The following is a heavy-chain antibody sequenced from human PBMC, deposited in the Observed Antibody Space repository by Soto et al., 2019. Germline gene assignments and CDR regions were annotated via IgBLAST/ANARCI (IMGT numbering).Heavy chain of an antibody. CDR1: GFTFSNYW. D-gene: IGHD5-12*01. Sequence: EVQLVESGGGPAQFGGSLRLSCAASGFTFSNYWMHWVRQVPGKGLVWVSRIKGDETSTGSADSVKGRFTIFRDNVKNTLYLQMNSLRAEDTAVYYCARGVSGYYGFDYWGQGTLVTVSS. CDR3: ARGVSGYYGFDY. J-gene: IGHJ4*02. CDR2: IKGDETST. V-gene: IGHV3-74*01.